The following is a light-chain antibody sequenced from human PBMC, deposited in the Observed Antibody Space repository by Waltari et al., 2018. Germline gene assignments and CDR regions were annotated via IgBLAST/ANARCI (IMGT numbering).Light chain of an antibody. CDR2: EDN. V-gene: IGLV3-10*01. CDR1: ALPNKY. J-gene: IGLJ2*01. CDR3: YSTDRTGKQRV. Sequence: SYELTQPPSVSVSPGQTARIPCPGDALPNKYANRYQQKSGQAPVLVIYEDNKRRSGIPERFSGSSSGTMVTLTISGAQVEDEGDYYCYSTDRTGKQRVFGGGTKLTVL.